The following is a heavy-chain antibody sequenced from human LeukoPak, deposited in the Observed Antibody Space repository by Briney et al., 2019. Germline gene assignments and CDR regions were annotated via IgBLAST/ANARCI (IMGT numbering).Heavy chain of an antibody. V-gene: IGHV1-2*02. CDR1: GYTLTGYY. D-gene: IGHD2-15*01. J-gene: IGHJ5*02. CDR3: ARGDCSGGSCFPDNWFDP. Sequence: ASVKVSCKASGYTLTGYYMHWVRQAPGQGLEWMGWINPNSGGTNYAQKFQGRVTMTRDTSISTAYMELSRLRSDDTAVYYCARGDCSGGSCFPDNWFDPWGQGTLVTVSS. CDR2: INPNSGGT.